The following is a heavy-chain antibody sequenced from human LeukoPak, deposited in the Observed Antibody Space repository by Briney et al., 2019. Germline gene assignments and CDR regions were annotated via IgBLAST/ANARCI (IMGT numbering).Heavy chain of an antibody. J-gene: IGHJ4*02. CDR2: ISYDGSDK. D-gene: IGHD3-3*01. CDR1: GFSFSTYG. V-gene: IGHV3-30*03. Sequence: PGGSLRLSCAASGFSFSTYGMHWVRQAPGKGLEWVTVISYDGSDKYYADSVKGRFTISRDNSNNALYLQMHSLRAEDTALYYCASGPPFLKYFEYWGQGTLVTVSS. CDR3: ASGPPFLKYFEY.